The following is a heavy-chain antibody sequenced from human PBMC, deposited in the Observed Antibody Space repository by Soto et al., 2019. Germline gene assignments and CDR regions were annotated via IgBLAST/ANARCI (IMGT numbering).Heavy chain of an antibody. CDR3: ARHDIVLVPAAYYC. Sequence: GGSLRLSCAASGFTFSSYAMHWVRQAPGKGLEWVAVISYDGSNKYYADSVKGRFTISRDNSKNTLYLQMNSLRAEDTAVYYCARHDIVLVPAAYYCWGQGTLVTVSS. J-gene: IGHJ4*02. V-gene: IGHV3-30-3*01. CDR2: ISYDGSNK. D-gene: IGHD2-2*01. CDR1: GFTFSSYA.